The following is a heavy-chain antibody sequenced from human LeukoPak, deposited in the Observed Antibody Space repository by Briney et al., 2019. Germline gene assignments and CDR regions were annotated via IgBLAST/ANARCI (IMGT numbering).Heavy chain of an antibody. CDR1: GGSISSYY. CDR2: IYYSGST. CDR3: ARAVLLWFGESPYYFDH. J-gene: IGHJ4*02. D-gene: IGHD3-10*01. Sequence: SETLSLTCTVSGGSISSYYWSWIRQPPGKGLEWIGYIYYSGSTNYNPSLKSRVTISVDTSKNQFSLKLSSVTAADTAVYYCARAVLLWFGESPYYFDHWGQGTLVTVSS. V-gene: IGHV4-59*01.